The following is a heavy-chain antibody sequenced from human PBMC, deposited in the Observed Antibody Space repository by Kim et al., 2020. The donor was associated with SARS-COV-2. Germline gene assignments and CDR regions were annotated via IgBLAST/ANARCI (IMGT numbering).Heavy chain of an antibody. D-gene: IGHD3-10*01. J-gene: IGHJ4*02. CDR3: AGHYFGPGSYPLDF. Sequence: ARKLKGRVTLTEDTSTDTAYMELSSLRSEDTAVYFCAGHYFGPGSYPLDFWGQGTLVTVSS. V-gene: IGHV1-24*01.